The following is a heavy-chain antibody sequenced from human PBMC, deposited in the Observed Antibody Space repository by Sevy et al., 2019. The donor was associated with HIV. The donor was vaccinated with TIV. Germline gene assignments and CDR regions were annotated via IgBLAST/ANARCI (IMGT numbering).Heavy chain of an antibody. J-gene: IGHJ4*02. Sequence: GGSLRLSCVASQFNFDTYAIHWVRQAPGKGLEWVAMIWYDGSSKDYAESVKGRFASSRDNSQNTAFLKMNSLRAEDTGVCYCATDMVNAGAYESYFNFWGQGSLVTVSS. D-gene: IGHD3-10*01. CDR3: ATDMVNAGAYESYFNF. V-gene: IGHV3-33*01. CDR2: IWYDGSSK. CDR1: QFNFDTYA.